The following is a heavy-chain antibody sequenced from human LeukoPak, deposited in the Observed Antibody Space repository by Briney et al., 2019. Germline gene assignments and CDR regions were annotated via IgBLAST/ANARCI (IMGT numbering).Heavy chain of an antibody. V-gene: IGHV3-23*01. D-gene: IGHD5-24*01. CDR3: VKDMGLQRYYFDY. CDR2: ISGSGGST. J-gene: IGHJ4*02. Sequence: PGGSLRLSCAASGFTFSSYAMSWVRQAPGKGLEWVSAISGSGGSTYYADSVKGRFTISRDNSKNTLYLQMNSLRAEDTAVYYCVKDMGLQRYYFDYWGQGTLVTVSS. CDR1: GFTFSSYA.